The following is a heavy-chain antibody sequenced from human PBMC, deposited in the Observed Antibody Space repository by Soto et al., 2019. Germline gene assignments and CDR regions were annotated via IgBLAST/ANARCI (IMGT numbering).Heavy chain of an antibody. CDR2: ISAGGGNT. CDR1: GFSFSTYA. Sequence: EVQLLESGGGLVRPGGSLGLSCAASGFSFSTYAMSWVRQAPGKGLEWVSGISAGGGNTYYADSVRGRFTISRDNSKNTVDLQISSLRAEDTALYYCAKHSEYQLLSWLDPWGLGTLVTVSS. V-gene: IGHV3-23*01. J-gene: IGHJ5*02. CDR3: AKHSEYQLLSWLDP. D-gene: IGHD2-2*01.